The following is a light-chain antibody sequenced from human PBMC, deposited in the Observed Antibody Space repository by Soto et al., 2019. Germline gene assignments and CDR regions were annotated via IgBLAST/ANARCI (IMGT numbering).Light chain of an antibody. J-gene: IGLJ1*01. CDR3: SSYTSSSTRI. V-gene: IGLV2-14*01. CDR1: SSEVGGYNY. CDR2: DVS. Sequence: QSVLTQPASVSGSPGPSITISCTGTSSEVGGYNYVSWYQQHPGKAPKLMIYDVSNRPSGVSNRFSGSKSGNTASLTISGLQAEDEADYYCSSYTSSSTRIFGTGTKVTVL.